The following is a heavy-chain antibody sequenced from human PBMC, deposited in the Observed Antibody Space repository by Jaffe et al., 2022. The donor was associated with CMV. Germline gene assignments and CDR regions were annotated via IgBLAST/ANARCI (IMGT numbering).Heavy chain of an antibody. V-gene: IGHV1-18*04. CDR2: ISAYNGNT. J-gene: IGHJ4*02. CDR1: GYTFTSYG. Sequence: QVQLVQSGAEVKKPGASVKVSCKASGYTFTSYGISWVRQAPGQGLEWMGWISAYNGNTNYAQKLQGRVTMTTDTSTSTAYMELRSLRSDDTAVYYCARDRYDRNYDILTGDFDYWGQGTLVTVSS. D-gene: IGHD3-9*01. CDR3: ARDRYDRNYDILTGDFDY.